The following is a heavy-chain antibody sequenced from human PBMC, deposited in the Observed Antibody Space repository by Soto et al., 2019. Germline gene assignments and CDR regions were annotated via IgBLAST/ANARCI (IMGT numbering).Heavy chain of an antibody. V-gene: IGHV3-33*01. CDR3: ARARIPGGNWFDP. J-gene: IGHJ5*02. D-gene: IGHD2-2*02. Sequence: AGGSLRLSCAASGFTFSSYGMHWVRQAPGKGLEWVAVIWYDGSNKYYADSVKGRFTISRDNAKNSLYLQMNSLRAEDTAVYYCARARIPGGNWFDPWGQGTLVTVSS. CDR2: IWYDGSNK. CDR1: GFTFSSYG.